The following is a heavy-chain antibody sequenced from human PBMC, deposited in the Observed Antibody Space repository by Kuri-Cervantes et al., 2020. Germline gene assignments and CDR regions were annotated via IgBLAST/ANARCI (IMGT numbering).Heavy chain of an antibody. J-gene: IGHJ6*02. CDR2: IIPIFGTA. CDR1: GGTFSSYA. V-gene: IGHV1-69*05. CDR3: ARGLPKPIYYGMDV. Sequence: SVKVSCKASGGTFSSYAISWVRQAPGQGLEWMGGIIPIFGTANYAQKFQGRVTMTRNTSISTAYMELSSLRSEDTAVYYCARGLPKPIYYGMDVWGQGTTVTVSS.